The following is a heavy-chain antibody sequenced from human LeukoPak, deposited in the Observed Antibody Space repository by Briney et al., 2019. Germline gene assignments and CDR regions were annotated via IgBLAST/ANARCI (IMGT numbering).Heavy chain of an antibody. Sequence: ASVKVSCKASGYTFTSYAMHWVRQAPGQRVEWMGWINAGNGNTKYSQKFQGRVTITRDTSASTAYMELSSLRSEDTAVYYCARSTNNWNDEPPSKYWGQGTLVTVSS. CDR3: ARSTNNWNDEPPSKY. D-gene: IGHD1-20*01. V-gene: IGHV1-3*01. CDR2: INAGNGNT. J-gene: IGHJ4*02. CDR1: GYTFTSYA.